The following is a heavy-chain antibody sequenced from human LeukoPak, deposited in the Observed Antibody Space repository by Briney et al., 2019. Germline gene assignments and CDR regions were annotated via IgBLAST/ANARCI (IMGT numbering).Heavy chain of an antibody. CDR1: GFTVSSNY. CDR2: IRYDGTNK. Sequence: PGGSLRLSCVASGFTVSSNYMSWVRQAPGKGLEWVAFIRYDGTNKYYADSVKGRFTISRDNSKNTLYLQMNSLRAEDTAVYYCANNRKETTEDWGQGTLVTVSS. V-gene: IGHV3-30*02. CDR3: ANNRKETTED. J-gene: IGHJ4*02. D-gene: IGHD1-14*01.